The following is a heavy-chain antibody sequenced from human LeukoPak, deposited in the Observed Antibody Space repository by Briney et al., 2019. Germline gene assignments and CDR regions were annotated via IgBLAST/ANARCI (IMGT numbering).Heavy chain of an antibody. V-gene: IGHV1-8*01. CDR2: MNPNSGNT. D-gene: IGHD5-18*01. CDR1: GYTFTSYD. Sequence: ASVKVSCKASGYTFTSYDINWVRQATGRGLGWMGWMNPNSGNTGYAQKFQGRVTMTRNTSISTAYMRLSSLRSEDTAVYYCARRGSQLWPWWPFDYWGQGTLVTVSS. CDR3: ARRGSQLWPWWPFDY. J-gene: IGHJ4*02.